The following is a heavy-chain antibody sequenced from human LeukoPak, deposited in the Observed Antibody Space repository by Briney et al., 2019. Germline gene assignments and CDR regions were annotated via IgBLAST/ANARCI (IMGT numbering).Heavy chain of an antibody. CDR2: INHSGST. CDR3: ARVGITIFEDVYYYYGMDV. D-gene: IGHD3-3*01. Sequence: SETLSLTCAVYVGSFSGYYWSWIRQPPGKGLEWIGDINHSGSTNYNPSLKSRVTISVDTSKNQFSLKLSSVTAADTAVYYCARVGITIFEDVYYYYGMDVWGQGTTVTVSS. V-gene: IGHV4-34*01. J-gene: IGHJ6*02. CDR1: VGSFSGYY.